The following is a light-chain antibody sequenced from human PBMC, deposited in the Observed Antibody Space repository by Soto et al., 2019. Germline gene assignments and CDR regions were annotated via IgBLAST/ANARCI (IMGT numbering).Light chain of an antibody. Sequence: DIQMTQSPPSLSASVGARVSITCQASQDIRTSLSWFQQKPGRAPKLLIYGASNLETGVPSRFRGRGSWTDFTFTITSLQPEDIATYYCQQYDNLPPFTFGPGTKVDIK. J-gene: IGKJ3*01. CDR2: GAS. CDR1: QDIRTS. CDR3: QQYDNLPPFT. V-gene: IGKV1-33*01.